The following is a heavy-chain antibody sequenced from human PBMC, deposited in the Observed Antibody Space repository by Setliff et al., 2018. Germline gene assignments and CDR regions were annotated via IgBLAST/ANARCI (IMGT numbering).Heavy chain of an antibody. Sequence: KPSETLSLTCTVSGGSISSYYWSWIRQPAGKGLEWIGRIYTSGSTNYNPSLKSRVTMSVDTSKNQFSLKLSSVTAADTAVYYCARDRRGYSYGSLGYYYYYMDVWSKGTTVTVSS. CDR3: ARDRRGYSYGSLGYYYYYMDV. CDR2: IYTSGST. D-gene: IGHD5-18*01. J-gene: IGHJ6*03. CDR1: GGSISSYY. V-gene: IGHV4-4*07.